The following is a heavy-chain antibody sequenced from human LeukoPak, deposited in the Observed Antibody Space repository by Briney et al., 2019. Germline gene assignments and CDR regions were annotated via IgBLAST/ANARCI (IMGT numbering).Heavy chain of an antibody. CDR3: AKSGSYYFYFDY. CDR1: GFTVSSNY. V-gene: IGHV3-66*02. J-gene: IGHJ4*02. Sequence: PGGSLRLSCAASGFTVSSNYMSWVRQAPGKGLEWVSVIYSGGSTYYADSVKGRFTISRDNSKNTLYLQMNCLRAEDTAVYYCAKSGSYYFYFDYWGQGTLVTVSS. D-gene: IGHD1-26*01. CDR2: IYSGGST.